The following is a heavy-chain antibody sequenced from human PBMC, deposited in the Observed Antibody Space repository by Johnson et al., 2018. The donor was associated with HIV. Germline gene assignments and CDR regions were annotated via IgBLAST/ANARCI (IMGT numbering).Heavy chain of an antibody. CDR2: IYSGGST. V-gene: IGHV3-66*02. Sequence: VQLVESGGGVVQPGGSLRLSCAASGFTVSSNYMSWVRQAPGKGLEWVSVIYSGGSTYSADSVTGRFTISRDNSKNTLYLQMNSLRAEDTAVYYCASDWGSRHAFDIWGQGTIVTVSS. D-gene: IGHD7-27*01. CDR3: ASDWGSRHAFDI. CDR1: GFTVSSNY. J-gene: IGHJ3*02.